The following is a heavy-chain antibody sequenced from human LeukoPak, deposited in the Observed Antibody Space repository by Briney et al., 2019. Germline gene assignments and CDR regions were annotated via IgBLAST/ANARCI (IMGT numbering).Heavy chain of an antibody. Sequence: SETLSLTCAVYGGSFSGYYWSWIRQPPGKGLEWIGEINHSGSTNYNSSLKSRVTISVDTSKNQFSLKLSSVTAADTAVYYCASPAHGSGNYYNNWFDPWGQGTLVTVSS. CDR3: ASPAHGSGNYYNNWFDP. CDR2: INHSGST. V-gene: IGHV4-34*01. CDR1: GGSFSGYY. J-gene: IGHJ5*02. D-gene: IGHD3-10*01.